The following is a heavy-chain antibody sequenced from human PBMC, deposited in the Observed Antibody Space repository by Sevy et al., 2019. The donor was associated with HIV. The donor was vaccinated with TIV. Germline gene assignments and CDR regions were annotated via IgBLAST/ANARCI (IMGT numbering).Heavy chain of an antibody. CDR1: GFTFSSYA. V-gene: IGHV3-30-3*01. D-gene: IGHD3-22*01. J-gene: IGHJ4*02. CDR2: ISYDGSNK. Sequence: GGSLRLSCAASGFTFSSYAMHWVRQAPGKGLEWVAVISYDGSNKYYADSVKGRFTISRDNCKNTLYLQMNSLRAEDTAVYYCARDGGYYDSSPQDYFDYWGQGTLVTVSS. CDR3: ARDGGYYDSSPQDYFDY.